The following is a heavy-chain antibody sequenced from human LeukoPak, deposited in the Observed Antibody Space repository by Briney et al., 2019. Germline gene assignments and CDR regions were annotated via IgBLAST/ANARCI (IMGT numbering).Heavy chain of an antibody. CDR2: IFYSGST. CDR1: GASISSHY. V-gene: IGHV4-39*01. J-gene: IGHJ3*01. CDR3: ALGTTGTTGHAFDF. D-gene: IGHD1-1*01. Sequence: SETLSLTCSVSGASISSHYWGWIRQPPGKGLEWIGSIFYSGSTYYNPSLKSRVTFSGDTSKSQFSLKLSSVTAADTALYFCALGTTGTTGHAFDFWGQGTMVTVSS.